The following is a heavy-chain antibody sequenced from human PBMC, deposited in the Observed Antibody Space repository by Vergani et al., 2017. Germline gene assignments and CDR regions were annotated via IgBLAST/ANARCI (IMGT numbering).Heavy chain of an antibody. CDR2: IRSKAYGGTT. V-gene: IGHV3-49*04. D-gene: IGHD1-26*01. Sequence: EVQLVESGGGLVQPGRSLRLSCTASGFTFGDYAMSWVRQAPGKGLEWVGFIRSKAYGGTTEYAASVKGRFTISRDNAKNSLYLQMNSLRAEDTAVYYCARDRWELLAPNMDVWGKGTTVTVSS. CDR1: GFTFGDYA. CDR3: ARDRWELLAPNMDV. J-gene: IGHJ6*03.